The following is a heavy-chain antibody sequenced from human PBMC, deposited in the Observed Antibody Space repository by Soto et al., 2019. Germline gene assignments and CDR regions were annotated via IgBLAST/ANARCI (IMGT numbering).Heavy chain of an antibody. Sequence: QITLKESGPTLVKPTETLTLTCTFSGFSLSTSALGVGWIRQPPGKALEWLALIYWDDDKRYNPSLQSRLTITKDTSKNQVVLTMTNMDPADTATYYCAHNHILVGLGLFDYWGQGTLVTVSS. D-gene: IGHD3-10*01. CDR3: AHNHILVGLGLFDY. CDR1: GFSLSTSALG. J-gene: IGHJ4*02. CDR2: IYWDDDK. V-gene: IGHV2-5*02.